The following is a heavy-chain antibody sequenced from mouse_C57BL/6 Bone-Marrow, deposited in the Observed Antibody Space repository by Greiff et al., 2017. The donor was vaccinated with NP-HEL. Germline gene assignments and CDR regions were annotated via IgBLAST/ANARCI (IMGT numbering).Heavy chain of an antibody. CDR3: ARWSKDPHWYFDV. CDR1: GFTFTDYY. Sequence: EVQLVESGGGLVQPGGSLSLSCAASGFTFTDYYMSWVRQPPGKALEWLGFIRNKANGYTTEYSASVKGRFTISRDNSQSILYLQMNALRAEDSATYYCARWSKDPHWYFDVWGTGTTVTVSS. V-gene: IGHV7-3*01. J-gene: IGHJ1*03. CDR2: IRNKANGYTT.